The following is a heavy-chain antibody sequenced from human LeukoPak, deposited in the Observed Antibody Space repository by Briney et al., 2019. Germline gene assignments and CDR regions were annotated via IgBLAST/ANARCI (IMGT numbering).Heavy chain of an antibody. J-gene: IGHJ4*02. Sequence: GGSLRLSCAASGFTFSDYSMNWVRQAPGKGLEWVSSITPSSSSIFYADSVKGRFTISRDNAKNLLYLQMSSLRAEDTAVYYCASDYGSPFDFWGQGTLVTVSS. V-gene: IGHV3-21*06. D-gene: IGHD4-17*01. CDR1: GFTFSDYS. CDR2: ITPSSSSI. CDR3: ASDYGSPFDF.